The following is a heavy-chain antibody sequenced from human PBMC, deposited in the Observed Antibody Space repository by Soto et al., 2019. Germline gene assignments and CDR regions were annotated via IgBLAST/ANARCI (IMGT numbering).Heavy chain of an antibody. Sequence: EVQLVESGGGLIQPGGSLRLSCAASGFTLSANYMSWVRQAPGKGLEWVSVIYSDDSTYYADSVKGRFTSSRDNSKNTLFLQMNSLRAEDTAVYYCARSYSTSLNWFDPWGQGTLVSVSS. CDR3: ARSYSTSLNWFDP. J-gene: IGHJ5*02. CDR2: IYSDDST. CDR1: GFTLSANY. V-gene: IGHV3-53*01. D-gene: IGHD2-2*01.